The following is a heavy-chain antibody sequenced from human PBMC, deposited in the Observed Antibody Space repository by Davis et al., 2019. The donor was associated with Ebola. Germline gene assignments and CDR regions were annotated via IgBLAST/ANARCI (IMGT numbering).Heavy chain of an antibody. D-gene: IGHD3-10*01. Sequence: GGSLRLSCAASGFTFSSSAMHWVRQAPGKGLEWVAVISYDGSSKYYADSVKGRFTISRDNSKNTLDLQMNSLRAEDTAVYYCARDRSVRGVINAFYYYYGMDVWGQGTTVTVSS. CDR3: ARDRSVRGVINAFYYYYGMDV. J-gene: IGHJ6*02. CDR1: GFTFSSSA. CDR2: ISYDGSSK. V-gene: IGHV3-30-3*01.